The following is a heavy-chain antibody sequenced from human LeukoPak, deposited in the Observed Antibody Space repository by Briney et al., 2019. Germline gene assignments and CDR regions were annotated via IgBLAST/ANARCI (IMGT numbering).Heavy chain of an antibody. CDR1: GFTFSSHW. Sequence: GGSLRLSCAAAGFTFSSHWMHWVRHVPGEGLVWVLRINSVGSTTNYADSVKGRFTISRDNANNTLYLQMNSLRAEDTAVYYCVRGVTARASAGDYWGQGTLVTVSS. D-gene: IGHD3-10*01. J-gene: IGHJ4*02. V-gene: IGHV3-74*01. CDR3: VRGVTARASAGDY. CDR2: INSVGSTT.